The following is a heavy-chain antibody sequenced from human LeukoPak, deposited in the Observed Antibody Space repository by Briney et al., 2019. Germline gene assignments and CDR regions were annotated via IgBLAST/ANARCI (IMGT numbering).Heavy chain of an antibody. CDR3: ARESRDYDGSGFYHDY. Sequence: SETLSLTCTVSGGSISNYFWSWVGQPAGKGLEGIGRIFTTGSTDYDPSLKSRVTMSVDRSKNQFSLKLTSVTAADTAVYYCARESRDYDGSGFYHDYWGQGILVTVSS. J-gene: IGHJ4*02. D-gene: IGHD3-22*01. CDR1: GGSISNYF. V-gene: IGHV4-4*07. CDR2: IFTTGST.